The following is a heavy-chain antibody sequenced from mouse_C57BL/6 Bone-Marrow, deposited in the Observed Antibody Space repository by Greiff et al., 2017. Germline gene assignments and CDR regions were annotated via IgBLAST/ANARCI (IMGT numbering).Heavy chain of an antibody. Sequence: QVQLQQPGAELVRPGSSVKLSCKASGYTFTSYWMDWVKQRPGQGLEWIGNIYPSDSETHYNQKFKDKATLTVDKSSSTAYMQLSRLTSEDSAVYCCARRRDGYNFDYWGQGTTLTVSS. J-gene: IGHJ2*01. CDR1: GYTFTSYW. V-gene: IGHV1-61*01. CDR2: IYPSDSET. D-gene: IGHD2-3*01. CDR3: ARRRDGYNFDY.